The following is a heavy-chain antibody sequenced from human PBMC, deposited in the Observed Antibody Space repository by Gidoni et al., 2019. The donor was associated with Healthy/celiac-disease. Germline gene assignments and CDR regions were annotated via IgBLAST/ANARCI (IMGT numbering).Heavy chain of an antibody. D-gene: IGHD2-2*01. CDR3: ARKGQYCSSTSCYYRTYGSGKSGWDY. V-gene: IGHV4-34*01. Sequence: QVQLQQWGAGLLKPSETLSLTCAVYGGSFSGYYWSWIRQPPGKGLELIGEINHSGSTNYNPSLKSRVTISVDTSKNQFSLKLSSVTAADTAVYYCARKGQYCSSTSCYYRTYGSGKSGWDYWGQGTLVTVSS. J-gene: IGHJ4*02. CDR1: GGSFSGYY. CDR2: INHSGST.